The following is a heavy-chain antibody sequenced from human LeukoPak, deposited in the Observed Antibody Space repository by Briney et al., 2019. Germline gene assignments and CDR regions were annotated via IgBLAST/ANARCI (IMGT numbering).Heavy chain of an antibody. J-gene: IGHJ4*02. CDR3: ARGYRHLIRLWPEVFDY. D-gene: IGHD5-18*01. CDR1: GFTFSSYG. V-gene: IGHV3-48*03. CDR2: ISSSGSTI. Sequence: PGGSLRLSCAASGFTFSSYGMNWVRQAPGKGLEWVSYISSSGSTIYYADSVKGRFTISRDNAKNSLYLQMNSLRAEDTAVYYCARGYRHLIRLWPEVFDYWGQGTLVTVSS.